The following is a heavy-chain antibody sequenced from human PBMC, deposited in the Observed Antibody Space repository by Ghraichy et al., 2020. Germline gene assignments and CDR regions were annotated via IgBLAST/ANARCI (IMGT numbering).Heavy chain of an antibody. CDR2: IRTSSDI. D-gene: IGHD4-23*01. CDR1: GFTFSNFA. Sequence: GGSLRLSCAASGFTFSNFALNWVRQAPGKGLEWISYIRTSSDIYYADSVKGRFTISRDNAKNSLYLQMNSLRDEDTALYYCSRDSESTGGNLIFHYWGQGTLVTVCS. J-gene: IGHJ4*02. CDR3: SRDSESTGGNLIFHY. V-gene: IGHV3-48*02.